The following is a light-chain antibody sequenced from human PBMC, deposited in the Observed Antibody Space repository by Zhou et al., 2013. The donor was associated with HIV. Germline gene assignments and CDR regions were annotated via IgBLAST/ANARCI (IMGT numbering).Light chain of an antibody. CDR1: QNVTSS. V-gene: IGKV1-8*01. CDR2: KAT. J-gene: IGKJ1*01. CDR3: LQYNSYPRT. Sequence: AIQLTQSPTSLAAYTGDRVTITCRASQNVTSSLMWYQQKPGKAPKLLIYKATSLQSGVPSRFSGSGSGTEFTFTISSLQPEDFATYYCLQYNSYPRTFGQGTKVEIK.